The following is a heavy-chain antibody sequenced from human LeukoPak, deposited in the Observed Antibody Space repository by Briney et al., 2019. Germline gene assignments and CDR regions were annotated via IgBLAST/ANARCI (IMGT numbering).Heavy chain of an antibody. CDR1: GFTFSSYA. CDR2: ISYDGSNK. D-gene: IGHD3-10*01. V-gene: IGHV3-30-3*01. Sequence: GGSLRLSCAASGFTFSSYAMHWVRQAPGKGLEWVAVISYDGSNKYYADSVKGRFTISRDNAKNSLYLQMNSLRAEDTAVYYCARDGPLTMDFDYWGQGTLVTVSS. J-gene: IGHJ4*02. CDR3: ARDGPLTMDFDY.